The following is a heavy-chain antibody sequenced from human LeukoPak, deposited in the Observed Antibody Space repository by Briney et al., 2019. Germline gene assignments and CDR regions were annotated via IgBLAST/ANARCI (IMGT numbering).Heavy chain of an antibody. D-gene: IGHD2-15*01. Sequence: GGSLRLSCAASGFTFSDYYMSWIRQAPGKGLEWVSYISTSGSTIYSADSVKGRFTISRDNSKNTLYLQMNSLRAEDTAVYYCAKDQPIVGGAFDIWGQGTMVTVSS. CDR2: ISTSGSTI. J-gene: IGHJ3*02. V-gene: IGHV3-11*01. CDR1: GFTFSDYY. CDR3: AKDQPIVGGAFDI.